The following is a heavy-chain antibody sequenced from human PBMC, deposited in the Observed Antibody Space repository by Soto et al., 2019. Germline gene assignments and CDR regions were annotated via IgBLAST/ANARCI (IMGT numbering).Heavy chain of an antibody. J-gene: IGHJ4*02. D-gene: IGHD3-22*01. CDR3: ARRYYYDSSGSGSTDY. CDR2: IIPILGIA. V-gene: IGHV1-69*02. CDR1: GGTFSSYT. Sequence: QVQLVQSGAEVKKPGSSVKVSCKASGGTFSSYTISWVRQAPGQGLEWMGRIIPILGIANYAQKFQGRVTITADKSTRTAYMELSSLRSEDTAVYYCARRYYYDSSGSGSTDYWGQGTLVTVSS.